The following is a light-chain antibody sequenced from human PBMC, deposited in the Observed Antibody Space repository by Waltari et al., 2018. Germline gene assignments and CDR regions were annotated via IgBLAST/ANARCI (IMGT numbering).Light chain of an antibody. V-gene: IGKV3-11*01. Sequence: EIVLTQSPATLSLSPGERATLSCRTSQNVRTYLAWFQHRPGQAPRLLIYDASNRATDVPARFTGSGSETDFTLTSSSLQPEDFALYYCQERSNWPGGAFGGGTKVEIK. CDR1: QNVRTY. J-gene: IGKJ4*01. CDR3: QERSNWPGGA. CDR2: DAS.